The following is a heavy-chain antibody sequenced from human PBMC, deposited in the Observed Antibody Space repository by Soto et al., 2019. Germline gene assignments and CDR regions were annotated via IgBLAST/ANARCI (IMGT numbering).Heavy chain of an antibody. CDR2: INPRGGRT. CDR1: GYTFTSYS. V-gene: IGHV1-46*04. CDR3: ARETTVADPYYFFYGLDV. J-gene: IGHJ6*02. D-gene: IGHD4-17*01. Sequence: QVHLVQSGTEVKKPGASVTVSCRASGYTFTSYSLHWVRQAPGKGLEWMGLINPRGGRTTYAQKWQGSITLTRDTSTSTVYMEVNSLRPEDTAVYYCARETTVADPYYFFYGLDVWGQGTRVNVSS.